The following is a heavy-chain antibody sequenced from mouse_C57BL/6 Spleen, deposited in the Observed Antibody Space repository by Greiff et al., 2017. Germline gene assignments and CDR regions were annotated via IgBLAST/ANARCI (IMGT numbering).Heavy chain of an antibody. CDR1: GYAFSSSW. Sequence: VQLQQSGPELVKPGASVKISCKASGYAFSSSWMNWVKQRPGKGLEWIGRIYPGDGDTNYNGKFKGTATLTADKSSSTAYMQLSSRTSEDSAFYFCARQKGFDYWGQGTTLTVSS. V-gene: IGHV1-82*01. CDR3: ARQKGFDY. J-gene: IGHJ2*01. CDR2: IYPGDGDT.